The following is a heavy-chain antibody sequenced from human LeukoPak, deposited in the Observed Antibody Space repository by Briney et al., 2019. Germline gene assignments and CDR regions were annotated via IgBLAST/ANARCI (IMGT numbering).Heavy chain of an antibody. Sequence: ASVKVSCKASGYTFTSYAMNWVRQAPGQGLEWMGWINTNTGNPTYAQGSTGRIVFSLDTSVSTAYLQISSLKAEDSAVYYCVREFKRWKQLWLASGFDPWGQGTLVTVSS. CDR3: VREFKRWKQLWLASGFDP. CDR1: GYTFTSYA. V-gene: IGHV7-4-1*02. CDR2: INTNTGNP. J-gene: IGHJ5*02. D-gene: IGHD5-18*01.